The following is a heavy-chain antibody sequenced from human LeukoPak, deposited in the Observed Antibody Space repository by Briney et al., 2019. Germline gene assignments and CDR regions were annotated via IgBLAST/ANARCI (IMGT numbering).Heavy chain of an antibody. Sequence: GGSLRLSCAASGFTFSGSAMHWVRQASGKGLEWVGRIRSKANSYATAYAASVKGRFTISRDDSKNMAYLQMNSLKTEDTAVYYCTRPPIETHPGAWGQGTLVTVSS. CDR3: TRPPIETHPGA. CDR2: IRSKANSYAT. CDR1: GFTFSGSA. V-gene: IGHV3-73*01. J-gene: IGHJ5*02. D-gene: IGHD3-16*02.